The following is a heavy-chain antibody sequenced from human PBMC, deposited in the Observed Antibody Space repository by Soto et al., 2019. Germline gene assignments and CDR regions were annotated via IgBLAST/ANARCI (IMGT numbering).Heavy chain of an antibody. J-gene: IGHJ4*02. CDR3: ARDRGQLRYYFDY. V-gene: IGHV1-2*02. Sequence: WASVKVSCKASGYTFTGYYMHWVRQAPGQGLEWMGWINPNSGGTNYAQKFQGRVTMTRDTSISTAYMELSRLRSDDTAVYYCARDRGQLRYYFDYWGQGTLVTVSS. CDR1: GYTFTGYY. D-gene: IGHD6-6*01. CDR2: INPNSGGT.